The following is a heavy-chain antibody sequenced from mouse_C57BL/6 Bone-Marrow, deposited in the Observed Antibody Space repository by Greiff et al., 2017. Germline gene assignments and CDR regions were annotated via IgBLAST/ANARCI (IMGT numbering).Heavy chain of an antibody. CDR2: IDPANGNT. CDR1: GFNIKNTY. V-gene: IGHV14-3*01. CDR3: ARRVYFDY. Sequence: VQLQQSVAELVRPGASVKLSCTASGFNIKNTYMPWVKQRPEQGLEWIGRIDPANGNTKYAPKFQGKATITADTSSNTAYLQLSSLTSEDTAIYYCARRVYFDYWGQGTTLTGSS. J-gene: IGHJ2*01.